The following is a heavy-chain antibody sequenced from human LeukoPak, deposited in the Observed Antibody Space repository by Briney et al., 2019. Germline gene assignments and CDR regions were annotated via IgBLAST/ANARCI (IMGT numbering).Heavy chain of an antibody. CDR1: GFTFSGYW. Sequence: GGSLRLSCEASGFTFSGYWMSWVRQAPGRGLEWLADINGDGTTIYYVDSVKGRFTMSRDNAKNSLYPQMNSLRAEDTAVYYCARGSSRSAYDSSGYYSTLLVYWGQGTLVTVSS. J-gene: IGHJ4*02. D-gene: IGHD3-22*01. CDR3: ARGSSRSAYDSSGYYSTLLVY. CDR2: INGDGTTI. V-gene: IGHV3-7*05.